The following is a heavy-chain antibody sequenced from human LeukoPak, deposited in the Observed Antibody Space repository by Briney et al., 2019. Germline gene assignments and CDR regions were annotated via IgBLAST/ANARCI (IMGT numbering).Heavy chain of an antibody. V-gene: IGHV4-61*02. J-gene: IGHJ4*02. Sequence: PSETLSLTCTVFGGSVSSGSYYWTWIRQPAGKGLEWIGRISTSGSTNYNPSLKSRVTMSLDTSKNQFSLKLSSVTAADTAVYYCAREFSYWGQGTLVTVSS. CDR3: AREFSY. CDR1: GGSVSSGSYY. CDR2: ISTSGST.